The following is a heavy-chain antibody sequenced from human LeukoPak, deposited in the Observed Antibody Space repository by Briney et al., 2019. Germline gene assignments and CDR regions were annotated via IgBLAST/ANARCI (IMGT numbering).Heavy chain of an antibody. Sequence: SVKVSCKASGGTFSSYAISWVRQAPGQGLEWMGRIIPILGIANYAQKFQGRVTITADKSTSTAYMELSSLRAEDTAVYYCASLLPSSTDIWGQGTMVTVSS. CDR2: IIPILGIA. D-gene: IGHD6-6*01. V-gene: IGHV1-69*04. J-gene: IGHJ3*02. CDR1: GGTFSSYA. CDR3: ASLLPSSTDI.